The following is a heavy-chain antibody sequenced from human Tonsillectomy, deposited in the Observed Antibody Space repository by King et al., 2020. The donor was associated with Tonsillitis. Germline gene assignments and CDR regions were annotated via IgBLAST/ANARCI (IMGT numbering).Heavy chain of an antibody. CDR1: GFTLSRYT. Sequence: VQLVESGGGLVQPGRSLRLSCAAYGFTLSRYTMHWVRQVPGKGLEWVALISSDEIYKHYAHSVEGRFTTSRDSTRNILYLQMNGLRAEDTAVYVCARPGGYDYYFYAIDVWRQGTTVAVSS. CDR3: ARPGGYDYYFYAIDV. D-gene: IGHD5-12*01. CDR2: ISSDEIYK. J-gene: IGHJ6*02. V-gene: IGHV3-33*01.